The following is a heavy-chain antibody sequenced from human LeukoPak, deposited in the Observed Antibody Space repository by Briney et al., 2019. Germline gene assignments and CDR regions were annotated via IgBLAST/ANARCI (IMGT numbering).Heavy chain of an antibody. J-gene: IGHJ4*02. Sequence: SETLSLTCTVSGGSVNSGTYYWGWIRQPPGKGLEWIGQIFFTGRTYYNPSLKSRLTISIDTSRNHFSLGLSSVSPADTATYYCGRDRALGMGYWGEGILVTASS. CDR3: GRDRALGMGY. CDR2: IFFTGRT. D-gene: IGHD3-16*01. CDR1: GGSVNSGTYY. V-gene: IGHV4-39*07.